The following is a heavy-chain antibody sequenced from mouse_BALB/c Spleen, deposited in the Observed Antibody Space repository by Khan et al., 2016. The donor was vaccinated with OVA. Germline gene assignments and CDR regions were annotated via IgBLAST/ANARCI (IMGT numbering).Heavy chain of an antibody. CDR2: ISSGGSYT. Sequence: EVELVESGGGLVKPGGSLKFSCAVSGFTFSNYAMSWVRQTPEKRLEWVATISSGGSYTYYPASVKGRFTISRANAKNTLYLQMSSLRSGDTARCRWTRTAGDDGSNAENNWGQGSTLTV. J-gene: IGHJ2*01. D-gene: IGHD2-13*01. CDR1: GFTFSNYA. V-gene: IGHV5-9-3*01. CDR3: TRTAGDDGSNAENN.